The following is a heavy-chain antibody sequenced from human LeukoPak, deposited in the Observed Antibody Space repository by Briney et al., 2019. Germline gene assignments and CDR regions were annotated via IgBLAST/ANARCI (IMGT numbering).Heavy chain of an antibody. Sequence: PSETLSLTCAVYGGSFSGYYWSWIRQPPGKGLEWIGEINHSGSTNYNPSLKSRVTISVDTSKSQFSLKLSSVTAADTAVYYCAKEITGGLYYMDVWGKGTTVTVSS. CDR3: AKEITGGLYYMDV. CDR1: GGSFSGYY. J-gene: IGHJ6*03. D-gene: IGHD3-10*01. V-gene: IGHV4-34*01. CDR2: INHSGST.